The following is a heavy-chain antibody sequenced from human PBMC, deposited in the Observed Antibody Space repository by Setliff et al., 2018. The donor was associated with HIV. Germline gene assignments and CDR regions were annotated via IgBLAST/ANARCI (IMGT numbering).Heavy chain of an antibody. D-gene: IGHD3-16*01. CDR1: GQFISDGYY. Sequence: NPSETLSLTCTVSGQFISDGYYWGWIRQPPGKGLEWIGSVYHSGKTYYNPSLKSRVTMSADTSKNQISLMLRSMTAADTAVYYCAKHDFGEGSCFDPWGQGSLVTVSS. J-gene: IGHJ5*02. V-gene: IGHV4-38-2*02. CDR3: AKHDFGEGSCFDP. CDR2: VYHSGKT.